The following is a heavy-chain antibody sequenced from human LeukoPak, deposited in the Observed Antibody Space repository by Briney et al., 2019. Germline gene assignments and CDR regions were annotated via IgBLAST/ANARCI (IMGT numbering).Heavy chain of an antibody. J-gene: IGHJ5*02. D-gene: IGHD2-2*01. CDR3: ARGRRGGRRYCSSTSCLRDWFDP. V-gene: IGHV1-8*01. CDR1: GYTFTSCD. CDR2: MNPNSGNT. Sequence: ASVKVSCKASGYTFTSCDINWVRQATGQGLEWMGWMNPNSGNTGYAQKFQGRVTMTRNTSISTAYMELSSLRSEDTAVYYCARGRRGGRRYCSSTSCLRDWFDPWGQGTLVTVSS.